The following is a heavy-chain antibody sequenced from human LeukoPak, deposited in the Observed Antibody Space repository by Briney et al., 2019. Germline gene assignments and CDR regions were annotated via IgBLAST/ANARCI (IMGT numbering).Heavy chain of an antibody. CDR1: GFTFSSYW. D-gene: IGHD1-26*01. CDR2: INSDGSST. J-gene: IGHJ6*02. V-gene: IGHV3-74*01. Sequence: GGSLRLSCVASGFTFSSYWMHWVRQAPGKGLVWVSRINSDGSSTSYADSVKGRFTISRDNAKNTLYLQMNSLRAEDTAMYYCARVVDYYYYYGMGVWGQGTTVTVSS. CDR3: ARVVDYYYYYGMGV.